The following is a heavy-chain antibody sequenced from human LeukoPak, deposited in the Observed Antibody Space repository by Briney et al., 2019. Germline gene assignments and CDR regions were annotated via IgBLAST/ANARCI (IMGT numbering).Heavy chain of an antibody. CDR3: ARGLVGRIYGMDV. CDR2: IGTAGDP. CDR1: GFTFSSYD. V-gene: IGHV3-13*05. Sequence: GGSLRLSCAASGFTFSSYDMHWVRQATGKGLEWVSAIGTAGDPYYQGSVKGRFTISRENAKNSLYLQMNSLRAGDTAVLYCARGLVGRIYGMDVWGQGTTVTVSS. D-gene: IGHD6-6*01. J-gene: IGHJ6*02.